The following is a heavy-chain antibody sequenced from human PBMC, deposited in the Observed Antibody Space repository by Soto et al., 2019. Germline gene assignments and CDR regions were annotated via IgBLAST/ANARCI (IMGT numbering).Heavy chain of an antibody. J-gene: IGHJ4*02. CDR2: ISAYNGNT. CDR3: ARGDYCDSSGYYYPFDS. Sequence: ASVKVSCKASGYTFTSYGISWVRQAPGQGLEWMGWISAYNGNTNYAQKLQGRVTMTTDTSTSTAYMELRSLRSDDTAVYYCARGDYCDSSGYYYPFDSWGKGTLANVYS. D-gene: IGHD3-22*01. CDR1: GYTFTSYG. V-gene: IGHV1-18*01.